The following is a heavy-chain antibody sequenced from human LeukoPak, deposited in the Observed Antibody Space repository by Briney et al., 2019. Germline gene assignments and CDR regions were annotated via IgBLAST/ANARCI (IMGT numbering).Heavy chain of an antibody. CDR2: ISSSSSYI. J-gene: IGHJ5*02. CDR3: AREACGGDCYSWFDP. D-gene: IGHD2-21*02. V-gene: IGHV3-21*01. CDR1: GFTFSSYS. Sequence: PGGSLRLSCAASGFTFSSYSMNWVRQAPGKGLEWVSSISSSSSYIYYADSVKGRFTISRDNAKNSLYLQMNSLRAEDTAVYYCAREACGGDCYSWFDPWGQGTLVTVSS.